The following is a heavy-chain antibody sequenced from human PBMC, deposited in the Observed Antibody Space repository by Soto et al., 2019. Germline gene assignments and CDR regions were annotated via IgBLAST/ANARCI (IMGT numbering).Heavy chain of an antibody. CDR1: GGSFSSSSSD. D-gene: IGHD5-12*01. CDR3: SRQGTRSRGDY. J-gene: IGHJ4*02. CDR2: IYYTWST. Sequence: QLQLQASGPGLVKPSETRSLTCTVSGGSFSSSSSDRGWIRQPPGEGLEWIGSIYYTWSTYYNPSHSSRVTISVDTSNTQFSLKLSSVTAADTAVYYCSRQGTRSRGDYWGQGTLVPVSS. V-gene: IGHV4-39*01.